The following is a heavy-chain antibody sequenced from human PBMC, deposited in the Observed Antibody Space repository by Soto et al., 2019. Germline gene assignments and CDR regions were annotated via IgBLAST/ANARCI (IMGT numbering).Heavy chain of an antibody. D-gene: IGHD6-6*01. CDR3: ARLSSSQYGMDV. CDR1: GYSFTSYW. J-gene: IGHJ6*02. CDR2: IDPSDSYT. V-gene: IGHV5-10-1*01. Sequence: AESLKISCKGSGYSFTSYWISWVRQMPGKGLEWMGRIDPSDSYTNYSPAFQGHVTISADKSISTAYRQWSSLKASDTAMYYGARLSSSQYGMDVWGQGTTVTVSS.